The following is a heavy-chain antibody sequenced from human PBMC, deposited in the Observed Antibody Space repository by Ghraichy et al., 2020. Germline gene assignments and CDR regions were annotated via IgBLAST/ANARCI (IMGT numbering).Heavy chain of an antibody. CDR2: IIESGAST. J-gene: IGHJ4*02. CDR3: AKDASTTRTNWNYFED. V-gene: IGHV3-23*01. D-gene: IGHD1-7*01. CDR1: GFNPNNHA. Sequence: GGSLRLSCAASGFNPNNHAMSWVRQAPGKGLEWVSGIIESGASTYYADSVEGRFTISRDKSKSTLYLQMSSLRAEDTAIYYCAKDASTTRTNWNYFEDWGQGTLVTVSS.